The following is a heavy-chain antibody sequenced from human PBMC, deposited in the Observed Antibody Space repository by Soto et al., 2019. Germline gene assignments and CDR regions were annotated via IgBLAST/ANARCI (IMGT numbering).Heavy chain of an antibody. J-gene: IGHJ4*02. V-gene: IGHV4-31*03. CDR2: IYYSGST. CDR3: ARDLCSSTSCYTV. D-gene: IGHD2-2*02. CDR1: GGSISSGGYY. Sequence: PSEILSLTCTVSGGSISSGGYYWSWIRQHPGKGLEWIGYIYYSGSTYYNPSLKSRVTISVDTSKNQFSLKLSSVTAADTAVYYCARDLCSSTSCYTVWGQGTLVTVSS.